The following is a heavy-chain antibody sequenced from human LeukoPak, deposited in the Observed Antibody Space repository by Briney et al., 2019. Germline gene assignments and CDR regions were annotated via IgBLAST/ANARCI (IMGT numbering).Heavy chain of an antibody. D-gene: IGHD7-27*01. Sequence: SETLSLTCSVSGGSISNYFWTWIRQPPGKGLEWIGYTYSSGSTYYNPSLKSRVTISVDTSKNRFSLKLSTVTAADTAVYYCARRPTGDPKFDYWGQGTLVTVSS. CDR2: TYSSGST. CDR3: ARRPTGDPKFDY. J-gene: IGHJ4*02. V-gene: IGHV4-59*08. CDR1: GGSISNYF.